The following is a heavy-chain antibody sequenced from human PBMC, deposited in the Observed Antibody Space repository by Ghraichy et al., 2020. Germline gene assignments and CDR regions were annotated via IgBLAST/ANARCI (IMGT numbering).Heavy chain of an antibody. Sequence: GGSLRLSCSASGSTFSNYAMHWVRQAPGKGLEWVAVVSTDGRSTYHADSMRGRFTISRDNSKDTLFLQMNSLRPEDTAVYFCATSSAYYTQWYWGCFDSWVQGSLVTVSS. D-gene: IGHD3-3*01. CDR3: ATSSAYYTQWYWGCFDS. CDR2: VSTDGRST. CDR1: GSTFSNYA. V-gene: IGHV3-30*04. J-gene: IGHJ4*02.